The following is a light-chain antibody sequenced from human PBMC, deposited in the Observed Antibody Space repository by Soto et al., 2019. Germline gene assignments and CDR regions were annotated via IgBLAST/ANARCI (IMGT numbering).Light chain of an antibody. V-gene: IGLV2-14*01. J-gene: IGLJ2*01. Sequence: QSALTQPASVSGSPGQSITISCTGTSSDIGGYNYVSWYQQHPGKAPKLMIYDVSNRPSGVSNRFSGSKSGNTASLTISGLQAEDEADYYCSSQAVSCTLVFGGGTKVTVL. CDR1: SSDIGGYNY. CDR3: SSQAVSCTLV. CDR2: DVS.